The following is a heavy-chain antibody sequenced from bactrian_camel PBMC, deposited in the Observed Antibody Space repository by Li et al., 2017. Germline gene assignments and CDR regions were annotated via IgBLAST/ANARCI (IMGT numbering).Heavy chain of an antibody. CDR1: GVDDSWNA. CDR3: AAHPRDGDCPLRPSDFRY. D-gene: IGHD1*01. Sequence: HVQLVESGRGSVQAGGSLRLSCAASGVDDSWNAMAWFRQASGKEREVVAMMYSADGSQYLADSVEGRFTVSEDTAESMLYLQMDSLKPEDTALHYCAAHPRDGDCPLRPSDFRYWGQGTQVTVS. CDR2: MYSADGSQ. J-gene: IGHJ6*01. V-gene: IGHV3S54*01.